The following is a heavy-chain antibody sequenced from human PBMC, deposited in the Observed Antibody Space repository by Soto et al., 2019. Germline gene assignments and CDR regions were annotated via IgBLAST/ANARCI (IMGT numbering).Heavy chain of an antibody. V-gene: IGHV5-51*01. CDR3: ARTVTGFGDLTYYFDY. CDR1: GYSFTSYW. D-gene: IGHD3-10*01. J-gene: IGHJ4*02. CDR2: IYPGDSDT. Sequence: GESLKISCKGSGYSFTSYWIGWVRQMPGKGLEWMGIIYPGDSDTRYSPSFQGQVTISADKSISTAYLQWSSLKASDTAMYYCARTVTGFGDLTYYFDYWGQGTLVTVSS.